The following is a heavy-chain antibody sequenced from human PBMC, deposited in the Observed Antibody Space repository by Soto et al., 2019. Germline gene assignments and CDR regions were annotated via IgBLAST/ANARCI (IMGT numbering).Heavy chain of an antibody. J-gene: IGHJ6*02. CDR1: GFTFSSYS. Sequence: EVQLVESGGGLVQPGGSLRLSCAASGFTFSSYSMNWVRQAPGKGLEWVSYISSSSSTIYYADSVKGRFTISRDNAKNSLYLQINSLRDEDTAVYYCATRSVGYCSGGSCYGVRYYGMDVWGQGTTVTVSS. D-gene: IGHD2-15*01. CDR2: ISSSSSTI. V-gene: IGHV3-48*02. CDR3: ATRSVGYCSGGSCYGVRYYGMDV.